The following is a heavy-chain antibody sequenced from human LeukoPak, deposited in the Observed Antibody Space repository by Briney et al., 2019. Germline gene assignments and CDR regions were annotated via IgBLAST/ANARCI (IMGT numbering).Heavy chain of an antibody. J-gene: IGHJ4*02. Sequence: GGSLRLSYAASGFTFSSYAMHWVRQAPGKGLEYVSAISSNGGSTYYANSVKGRFTISRDNSKNTLYLQMGSLRAEDMAVYYCARGLRSSSGSYDYWGQGTLVTVSS. V-gene: IGHV3-64*01. CDR3: ARGLRSSSGSYDY. CDR1: GFTFSSYA. CDR2: ISSNGGST. D-gene: IGHD1-26*01.